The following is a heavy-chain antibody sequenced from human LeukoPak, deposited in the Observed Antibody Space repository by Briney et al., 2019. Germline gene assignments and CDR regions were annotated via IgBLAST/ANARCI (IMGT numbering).Heavy chain of an antibody. D-gene: IGHD7-27*01. CDR2: ISSSSSTI. CDR1: GFTFSSYS. CDR3: ARVEKRSWGMYYFDY. V-gene: IGHV3-48*02. J-gene: IGHJ4*02. Sequence: GGSLRLSCAASGFTFSSYSMNWVRQAPGKGLEWVSYISSSSSTIYYADSVKGRFTISRDNAKNSLYLQMNSLRDEDTAVYYCARVEKRSWGMYYFDYWGQGTLVTVSS.